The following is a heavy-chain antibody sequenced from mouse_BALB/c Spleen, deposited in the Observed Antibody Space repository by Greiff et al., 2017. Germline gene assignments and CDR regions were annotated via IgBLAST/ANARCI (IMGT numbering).Heavy chain of an antibody. J-gene: IGHJ2*01. CDR2: ISSGGGNT. V-gene: IGHV5-9*03. D-gene: IGHD4-1*01. CDR1: GFTFSSYT. Sequence: EVMLVESGGGLVKPGGSLKLSCAASGFTFSSYTMSWVRQTPEKRLEWVATISSGGGNTYYPDSVKGRFTISRDNAKSNLYLQMSSLRSEDTALYYCASLLGRDYFDYWGQGTTLTVSS. CDR3: ASLLGRDYFDY.